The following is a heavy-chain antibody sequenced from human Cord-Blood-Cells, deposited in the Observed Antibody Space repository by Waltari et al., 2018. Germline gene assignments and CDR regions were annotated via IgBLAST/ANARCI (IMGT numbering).Heavy chain of an antibody. J-gene: IGHJ3*02. CDR3: ARGGGHCSSTSCYRDAFDI. D-gene: IGHD2-2*01. CDR1: GGTFSSYA. V-gene: IGHV1-69*01. Sequence: QVQLVQSGAEVKKPGSSVKVSCKASGGTFSSYAISWVRQAPGQGLEWVGGNIPSFGTANYAQKFQGRVTITADESTSTAYMELSSLRSEDTAVYYCARGGGHCSSTSCYRDAFDIWGQGTMVTVSS. CDR2: NIPSFGTA.